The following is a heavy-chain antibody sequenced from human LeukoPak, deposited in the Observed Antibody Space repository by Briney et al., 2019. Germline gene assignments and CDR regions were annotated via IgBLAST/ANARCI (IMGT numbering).Heavy chain of an antibody. CDR3: ARAEPPRRNWVSPRIAARRFDY. Sequence: ASETLSLTCAVYGVSFSGYYWSWIRQPPGKGLEWIGEINHSGSTNYNPSLKSRVTISVDTSKNQFSLKLSSVTAADTAVYYCARAEPPRRNWVSPRIAARRFDYWGQGTLVTVSS. CDR2: INHSGST. J-gene: IGHJ4*02. D-gene: IGHD6-6*01. V-gene: IGHV4-34*01. CDR1: GVSFSGYY.